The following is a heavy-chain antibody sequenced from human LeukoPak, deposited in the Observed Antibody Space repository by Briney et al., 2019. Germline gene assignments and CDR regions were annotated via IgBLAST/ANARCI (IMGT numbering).Heavy chain of an antibody. J-gene: IGHJ5*02. D-gene: IGHD4-17*01. CDR3: AKCSTKYGDYEWFDP. CDR2: IYSGGST. CDR1: GVTVSSKY. V-gene: IGHV3-53*01. Sequence: GGSLSLSCAASGVTVSSKYISWVRQAPGKGLEWVSVIYSGGSTYYADSVKGRFAISRDNSKNTLYLQMNSLRAEDTAVYYCAKCSTKYGDYEWFDPWGQGTLVTVSS.